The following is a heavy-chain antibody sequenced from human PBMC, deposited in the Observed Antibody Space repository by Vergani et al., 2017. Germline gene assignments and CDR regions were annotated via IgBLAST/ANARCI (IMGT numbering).Heavy chain of an antibody. J-gene: IGHJ4*02. CDR1: GVSFSTYY. CDR3: AGNGSYVDPTNY. CDR2: INHSGST. V-gene: IGHV4-34*01. Sequence: QVHLQQWGAGLLKPSETLSLTFAVSGVSFSTYYWSWIRQPPGKGLEWVGEINHSGSTNYNPSLKSRVTIAVNTSKNQFSLKLSAVTAADTAVYYFAGNGSYVDPTNYWGQGTLVTVSS. D-gene: IGHD1-26*01.